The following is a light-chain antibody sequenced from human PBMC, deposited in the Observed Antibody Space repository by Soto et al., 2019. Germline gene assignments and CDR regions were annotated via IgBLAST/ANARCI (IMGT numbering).Light chain of an antibody. V-gene: IGKV3-20*01. Sequence: EIVLTQSPGTLSSSPGERATLSCRASQSVSSSYLTWYQQKPGQAPRLIIYGASSRATGIPDRFSGSGSGTDFTLTISRLEPEDFAVYYCQQYGSSGYTFGQGTKLEIK. CDR2: GAS. J-gene: IGKJ2*01. CDR1: QSVSSSY. CDR3: QQYGSSGYT.